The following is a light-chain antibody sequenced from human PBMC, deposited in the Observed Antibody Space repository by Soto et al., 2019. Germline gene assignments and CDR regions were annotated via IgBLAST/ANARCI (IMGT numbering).Light chain of an antibody. CDR2: LTSDGSH. J-gene: IGLJ2*01. CDR1: SGHSNYA. CDR3: QTWGSGIVV. Sequence: QPVLTQSPSASASLGASVKLTCTLSSGHSNYAIAWHQQQSEKGPRYLMKLTSDGSHSKGDGIPDRFSGSSSGAERYLTISSLQSEDEADYFCQTWGSGIVVFGGGTKLTVL. V-gene: IGLV4-69*01.